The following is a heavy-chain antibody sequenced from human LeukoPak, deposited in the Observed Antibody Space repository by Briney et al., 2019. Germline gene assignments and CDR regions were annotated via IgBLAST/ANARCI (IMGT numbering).Heavy chain of an antibody. CDR1: GFTFSSYS. V-gene: IGHV3-21*01. Sequence: GGSQRLSCAASGFTFSSYSMNWVRQAPGKGLEWVSSISSSSSYIYYADSVKGRFTISRDNAKNSLYLQMNSLRAEDTAVYYCARGNTYYYDSSGKSWGQGTLVTVSS. CDR3: ARGNTYYYDSSGKS. J-gene: IGHJ4*02. D-gene: IGHD3-22*01. CDR2: ISSSSSYI.